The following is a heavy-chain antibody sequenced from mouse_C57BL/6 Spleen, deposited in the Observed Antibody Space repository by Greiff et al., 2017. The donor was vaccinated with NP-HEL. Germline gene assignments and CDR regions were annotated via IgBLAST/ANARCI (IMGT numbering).Heavy chain of an antibody. Sequence: EVKLMESGPGLVKPSQSLSLTCSVTGYSITSGYYWNWIRQLPGNKLEWMGYISYDGSNNYNPSLKNRISITRDTSKNQFFLKLNSVTTEDTATYYCAREGGYYGNFDYWGQGTTLTVSS. CDR2: ISYDGSN. CDR1: GYSITSGYY. D-gene: IGHD2-1*01. V-gene: IGHV3-6*01. J-gene: IGHJ2*01. CDR3: AREGGYYGNFDY.